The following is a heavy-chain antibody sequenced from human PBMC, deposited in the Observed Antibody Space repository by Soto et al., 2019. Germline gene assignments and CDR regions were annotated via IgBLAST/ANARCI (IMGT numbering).Heavy chain of an antibody. V-gene: IGHV4-4*07. D-gene: IGHD6-19*01. CDR1: GADINTYS. Sequence: SETLSLTCSVSGADINTYSWTWIRQPAGKGLEWIGRIYTSASINYNPSLRGRVTLSVDTSTNQVSLKLASVTAADTAVYYCARDREAGYNSYYGMDVWGQGTTVTVSS. CDR3: ARDREAGYNSYYGMDV. J-gene: IGHJ6*02. CDR2: IYTSASI.